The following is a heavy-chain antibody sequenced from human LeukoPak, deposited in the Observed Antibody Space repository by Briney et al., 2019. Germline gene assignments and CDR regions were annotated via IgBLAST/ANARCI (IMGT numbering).Heavy chain of an antibody. CDR3: ARARDTTSGSNWFDP. J-gene: IGHJ5*02. Sequence: SETLSPTCTVSGGSIYGGGYYWSWIRQPPGKGLEWIGYIYHSGTTYYNPSLKSRVTISIDRSKNQFSLKLSSVTAADTAVYYCARARDTTSGSNWFDPWGQGTLVTVSS. D-gene: IGHD1-26*01. CDR2: IYHSGTT. CDR1: GGSIYGGGYY. V-gene: IGHV4-30-2*01.